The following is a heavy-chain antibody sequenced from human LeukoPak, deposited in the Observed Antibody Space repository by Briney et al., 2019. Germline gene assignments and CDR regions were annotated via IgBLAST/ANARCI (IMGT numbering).Heavy chain of an antibody. V-gene: IGHV4-59*11. J-gene: IGHJ4*02. CDR2: ISDSGST. D-gene: IGHD3-22*01. CDR3: ARGYDSSAYYPFNY. CDR1: GGSLSTHL. Sequence: PSETLSLTCVVSGGSLSTHLWSWIRQSPGRGLEWIGYISDSGSTNYNPSLKSRVTISVDTSKNQFSLMLSSVTAADTAVYYCARGYDSSAYYPFNYWGQGTLVTVSS.